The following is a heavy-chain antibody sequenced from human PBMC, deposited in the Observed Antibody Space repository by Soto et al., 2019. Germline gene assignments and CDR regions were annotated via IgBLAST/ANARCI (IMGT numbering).Heavy chain of an antibody. J-gene: IGHJ6*02. V-gene: IGHV4-4*02. CDR2: IYHSGST. CDR1: GGSISSSNW. CDR3: ARDQLAVDGTRNLYGMDV. D-gene: IGHD6-19*01. Sequence: QVQLQESGPGLVKPSGTLSLTCAVSGGSISSSNWWSWVRQPPGKGLEWIGEIYHSGSTNYNPSLKSRVTISVDKSKNQFSLKLSSVTAADTAVYYCARDQLAVDGTRNLYGMDVWGQGTTVTVSS.